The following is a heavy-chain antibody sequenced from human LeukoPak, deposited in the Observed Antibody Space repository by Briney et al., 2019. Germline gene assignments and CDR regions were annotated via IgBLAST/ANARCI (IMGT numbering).Heavy chain of an antibody. D-gene: IGHD4-17*01. CDR2: VSGSGDGT. CDR3: AKERPGGNYGDYAVDY. J-gene: IGHJ4*02. Sequence: GGSLRLSCAASGFTFTSYAMGWVRQAPGKRLEWVSSVSGSGDGTYYADSVKGRFTISRDNSKKTLDLHMDSLRAEDTAVYYCAKERPGGNYGDYAVDYWGQGTMVTVSS. V-gene: IGHV3-23*01. CDR1: GFTFTSYA.